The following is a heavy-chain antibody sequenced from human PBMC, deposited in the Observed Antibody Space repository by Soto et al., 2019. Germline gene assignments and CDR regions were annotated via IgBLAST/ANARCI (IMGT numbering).Heavy chain of an antibody. V-gene: IGHV3-23*01. CDR3: ANGVVPAAMYCYMDV. CDR2: ISGSGGST. J-gene: IGHJ6*03. Sequence: GGSLRLSCAASGFTFSSYAMSWVRQAPGKGLEWVSAISGSGGSTYYADSVKGRFTISRDNSKNTLYLQMNSLRAEDTAVYYCANGVVPAAMYCYMDVWGKGTTVTVSS. CDR1: GFTFSSYA. D-gene: IGHD2-2*01.